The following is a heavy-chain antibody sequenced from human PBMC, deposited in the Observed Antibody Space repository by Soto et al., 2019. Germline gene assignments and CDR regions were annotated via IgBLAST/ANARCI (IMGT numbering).Heavy chain of an antibody. CDR3: ARQTDSYYTFDAFDI. Sequence: QLQLQESGPGLVKPSETLSLTCTVSGGSISSGSYYWDWIRQPPGKGLEWIGNIYYTGSTHYNPSIESRVTISVDTSKNHFSLKLSSVSAADTAVYYCARQTDSYYTFDAFDIWGQGTMVTVSS. J-gene: IGHJ3*02. V-gene: IGHV4-39*01. CDR1: GGSISSGSYY. D-gene: IGHD3-22*01. CDR2: IYYTGST.